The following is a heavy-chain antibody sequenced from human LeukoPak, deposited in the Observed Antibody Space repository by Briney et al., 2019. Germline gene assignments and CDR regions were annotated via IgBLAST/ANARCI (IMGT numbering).Heavy chain of an antibody. J-gene: IGHJ6*02. Sequence: SETLSLTCTVSGGSISSYYWSWIRQPPGKGLEWIGYIYYSGSTNYNPSLKSRVTISVDTSKNQFSLKLSSVTAADTAVYYCARENFYHYGMDVWGQGTTVTVSS. CDR3: ARENFYHYGMDV. CDR2: IYYSGST. CDR1: GGSISSYY. V-gene: IGHV4-59*12.